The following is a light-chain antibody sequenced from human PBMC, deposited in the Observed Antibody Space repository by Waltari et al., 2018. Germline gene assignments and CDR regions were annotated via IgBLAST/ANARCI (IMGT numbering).Light chain of an antibody. CDR2: AAT. CDR1: KDIGRY. V-gene: IGKV1-17*01. J-gene: IGKJ1*01. Sequence: DIQMTQSPSSLSASVGDTVTITCRASKDIGRYLNWFQLKPGKAPKLLIYAATSLESGASSRFSGSGSGTEFSLTISSLQSEDFATYYCLQHNIYPSTFGQGTKVEIK. CDR3: LQHNIYPST.